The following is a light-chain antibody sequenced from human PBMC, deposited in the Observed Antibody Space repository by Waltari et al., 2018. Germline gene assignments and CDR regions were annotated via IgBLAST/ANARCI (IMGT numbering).Light chain of an antibody. J-gene: IGKJ1*01. CDR2: RAS. V-gene: IGKV1-NL1*01. CDR1: QAIGNN. Sequence: DIQMTQSPSSLSASAGDTVTLTCQASQAIGNNLHWYQQKPGKAPKLLIYRASSLQSGVPSRFSGSGSGTDFTLTISSLQPEDFVTYYCQEAYRYPWTFGQGTKVEIK. CDR3: QEAYRYPWT.